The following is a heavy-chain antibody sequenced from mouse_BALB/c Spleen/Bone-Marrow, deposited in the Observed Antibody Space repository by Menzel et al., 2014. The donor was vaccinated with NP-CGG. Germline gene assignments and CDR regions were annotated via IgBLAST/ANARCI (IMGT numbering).Heavy chain of an antibody. V-gene: IGHV4-1*02. CDR1: GFDFSRYW. J-gene: IGHJ4*01. Sequence: EVMLVESGGGLVQPGGSLKLSCAASGFDFSRYWMSWVRQAPGKGLEWIGEINPDSSTINYTPSLKDKFTISRDNAKNTLYLQMSKVRSEDTALYYCARNAYYAMDYWGQGTSVTVSS. CDR2: INPDSSTI. CDR3: ARNAYYAMDY.